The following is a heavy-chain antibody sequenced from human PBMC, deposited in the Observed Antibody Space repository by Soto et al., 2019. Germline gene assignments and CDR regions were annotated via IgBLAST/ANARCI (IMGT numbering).Heavy chain of an antibody. V-gene: IGHV4-4*02. CDR2: VYHSGST. CDR3: ARDQELRLPTD. CDR1: GGSISSNDW. J-gene: IGHJ4*02. D-gene: IGHD1-7*01. Sequence: QVQLQESGPGLVKPSGTLSLTCAVSGGSISSNDWWTWVRQPPGKGLEWIGEVYHSGSTNYNPSLKSRVTISVDTSRNQFSLKMQSVTAADTAVYYCARDQELRLPTDWGPGTLVTVSS.